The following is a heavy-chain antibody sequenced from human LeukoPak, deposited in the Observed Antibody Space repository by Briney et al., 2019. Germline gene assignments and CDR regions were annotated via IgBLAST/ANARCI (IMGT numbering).Heavy chain of an antibody. CDR1: GGTFSSYA. V-gene: IGHV1-69*01. J-gene: IGHJ4*02. D-gene: IGHD1-14*01. Sequence: SVKVSCKASGGTFSSYAISWVRQAPGQGLEWMGGIIPIFGTANYAQKFQGRVTITADESTSTAYMELSSLRSEDTAVYYCARRSSGTGPFDYWGQGTLVTVSS. CDR2: IIPIFGTA. CDR3: ARRSSGTGPFDY.